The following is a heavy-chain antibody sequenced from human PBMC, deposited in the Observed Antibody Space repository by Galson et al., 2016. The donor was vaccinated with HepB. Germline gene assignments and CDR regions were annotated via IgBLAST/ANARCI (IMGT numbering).Heavy chain of an antibody. D-gene: IGHD3-10*01. CDR1: GYTFISYY. Sequence: SVKVSCKASGYTFISYYIHWVRQAPGQGLEWMGILNPSGGSSTYAHQFQGRLTMTRETSTSTIYMELSSLRSEDTAVYYCARDLRNRGPLPSTDMGFYSSGMDVWGQGTTVTVSS. CDR3: ARDLRNRGPLPSTDMGFYSSGMDV. J-gene: IGHJ6*02. V-gene: IGHV1-46*01. CDR2: LNPSGGSS.